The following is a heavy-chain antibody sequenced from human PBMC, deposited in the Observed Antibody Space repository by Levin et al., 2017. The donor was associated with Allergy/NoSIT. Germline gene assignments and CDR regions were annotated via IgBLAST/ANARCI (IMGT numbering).Heavy chain of an antibody. J-gene: IGHJ4*02. CDR2: INPNSGGT. Sequence: ASVKVSCKASGYTFTGYFMHWVRQAPGQGLEWMGWINPNSGGTNYAQKFQGRVTMTRDTSISTAYMELSRLRSDDTAVYYCAREPGYCSGGSCYSGGDYWGQGTLVTVSS. D-gene: IGHD2-15*01. CDR1: GYTFTGYF. CDR3: AREPGYCSGGSCYSGGDY. V-gene: IGHV1-2*02.